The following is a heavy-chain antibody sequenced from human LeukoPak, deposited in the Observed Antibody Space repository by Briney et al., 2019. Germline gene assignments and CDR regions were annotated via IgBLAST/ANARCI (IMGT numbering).Heavy chain of an antibody. V-gene: IGHV3-30*18. D-gene: IGHD1-1*01. CDR2: ISFDGSHK. J-gene: IGHJ4*02. Sequence: PGRSLRLSCAASRFTFSACGMHSVRQAPGKGLEWVAAISFDGSHKYYADSVKGRFTISRDNSMNTLYLQMNSLGAEDTAVYYCAKGTAVDRQYFENWGQGTLVTVSS. CDR1: RFTFSACG. CDR3: AKGTAVDRQYFEN.